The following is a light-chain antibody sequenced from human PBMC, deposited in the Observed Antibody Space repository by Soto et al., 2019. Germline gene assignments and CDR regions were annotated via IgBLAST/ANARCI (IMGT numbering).Light chain of an antibody. CDR3: QQYYNWPRT. Sequence: EIVMTRSPATLSVSPGERATLSCRASQSVSSNLAWYQQKPGQAPRLLIYGASTRATGIPDRFSGSGSGTEFTLSISSLQSEDFAVYYCQQYYNWPRTFGQGTKVEIK. J-gene: IGKJ1*01. CDR2: GAS. CDR1: QSVSSN. V-gene: IGKV3-15*01.